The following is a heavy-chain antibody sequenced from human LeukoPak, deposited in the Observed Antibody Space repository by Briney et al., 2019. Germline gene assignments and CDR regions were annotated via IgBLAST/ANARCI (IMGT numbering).Heavy chain of an antibody. Sequence: PGGSLRLSCAASGFTFSSFSMNWVRQAPGKGLEWVSSTSSSSRYIYYADSVKGRFTISRDNAKNSLFLQMNSLRAEDTAVYYCVSGSPAGDYWGQGTLVTVSS. D-gene: IGHD1-26*01. CDR2: TSSSSRYI. V-gene: IGHV3-21*01. J-gene: IGHJ4*02. CDR1: GFTFSSFS. CDR3: VSGSPAGDY.